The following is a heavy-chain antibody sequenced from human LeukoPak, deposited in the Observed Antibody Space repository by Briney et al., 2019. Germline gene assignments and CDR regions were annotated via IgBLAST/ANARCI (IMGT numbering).Heavy chain of an antibody. CDR1: GYTFTAYY. Sequence: ASVKVSCKASGYTFTAYYLYWVRQAPGQGLEWVGWININTGNPTYVQHFTGRFVFSLDTSVSTAYLQISSLKAEDTAVYYCARGDWVAWGQGTLVTVSS. D-gene: IGHD3-9*01. CDR2: ININTGNP. V-gene: IGHV7-4-1*02. J-gene: IGHJ4*02. CDR3: ARGDWVA.